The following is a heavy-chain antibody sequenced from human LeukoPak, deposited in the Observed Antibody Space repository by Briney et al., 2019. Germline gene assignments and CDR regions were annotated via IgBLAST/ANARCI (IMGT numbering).Heavy chain of an antibody. Sequence: SETLSLTCTVSGDSISSSSHYWGWIRQPPGKGLEWIGTIYYSGSTYYNPSLKSRVTISVDMSKNHFPLKLSSVTAAETAVYYSAKTPRLLLFGELLAGWFDPWGQGTLVTVSS. CDR3: AKTPRLLLFGELLAGWFDP. V-gene: IGHV4-39*01. J-gene: IGHJ5*02. CDR2: IYYSGST. CDR1: GDSISSSSHY. D-gene: IGHD3-10*01.